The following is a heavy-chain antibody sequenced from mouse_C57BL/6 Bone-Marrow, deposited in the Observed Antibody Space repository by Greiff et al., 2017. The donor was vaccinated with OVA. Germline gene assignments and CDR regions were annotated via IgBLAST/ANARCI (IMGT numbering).Heavy chain of an antibody. CDR3: AREGMKWLLPFAY. CDR2: IYPRSGNT. CDR1: GYTFTSYG. J-gene: IGHJ3*01. D-gene: IGHD2-3*01. Sequence: VMLVESGAELARPGASVKLSCKASGYTFTSYGISWVKQRNGQGLEWIGEIYPRSGNTYYNEKFKGKATLTADKSSSTTYMKLHSLTSEDSSVYFSAREGMKWLLPFAYWGQGTLVTVSA. V-gene: IGHV1-81*01.